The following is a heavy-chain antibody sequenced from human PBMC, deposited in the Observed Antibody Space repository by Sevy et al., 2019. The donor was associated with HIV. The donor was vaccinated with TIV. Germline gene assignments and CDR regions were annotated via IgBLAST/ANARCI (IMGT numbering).Heavy chain of an antibody. CDR1: GYTFTSYW. CDR2: IYPSDSDT. CDR3: ARPRGSCPTIIDY. V-gene: IGHV5-51*01. Sequence: GESLKISCKGSGYTFTSYWIGWVRQMLGKGLEWLGIIYPSDSDTIYTPSFQGQVTISADKSITTAYLQWSSLKASDTAMHYCARPRGSCPTIIDYWGQGTLVTVSS. D-gene: IGHD1-26*01. J-gene: IGHJ4*01.